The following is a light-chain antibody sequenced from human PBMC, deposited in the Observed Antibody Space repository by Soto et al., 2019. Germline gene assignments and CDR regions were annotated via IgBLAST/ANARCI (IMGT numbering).Light chain of an antibody. CDR1: RSDVGDYNY. V-gene: IGLV2-8*01. J-gene: IGLJ2*01. Sequence: QSALTQPPSASGSPGQSVTISCTGTRSDVGDYNYVSWYQQHPGKAPKLIIYEVNKRPSGVPDRFSGSKSGITASLSVSGLQADDEADYYCTSYAGSNNLEVFGGGTKLTVL. CDR3: TSYAGSNNLEV. CDR2: EVN.